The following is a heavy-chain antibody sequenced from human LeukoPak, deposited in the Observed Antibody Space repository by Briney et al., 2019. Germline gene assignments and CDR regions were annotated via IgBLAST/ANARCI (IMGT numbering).Heavy chain of an antibody. J-gene: IGHJ5*02. CDR2: IKQDGSEK. Sequence: PGGSLRLSCAASGFTFSSYWMSWVRQAPGKGLEWVANIKQDGSEKYYVDSVKGRFTISRDNAKNSLYLQMNSLRAEDTAVYYCATHYTDSTRNPWGQGTLVTVSS. CDR3: ATHYTDSTRNP. CDR1: GFTFSSYW. D-gene: IGHD4-11*01. V-gene: IGHV3-7*01.